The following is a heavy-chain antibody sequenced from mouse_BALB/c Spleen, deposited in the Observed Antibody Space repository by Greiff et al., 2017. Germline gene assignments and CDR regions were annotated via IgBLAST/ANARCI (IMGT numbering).Heavy chain of an antibody. V-gene: IGHV1-54*01. Sequence: QVQLQQSGAELVRPGTSVKVSCKASGYAFTNYLIEWVKQRPGQGLEWIGVINPGSGGTNYNEKFKGKATLTADKSSSTAYMQLSSLTSDDSAVYFCARFITTVVDWYIDVWGAGTTVTVSS. CDR3: ARFITTVVDWYIDV. D-gene: IGHD1-1*01. CDR1: GYAFTNYL. CDR2: INPGSGGT. J-gene: IGHJ1*01.